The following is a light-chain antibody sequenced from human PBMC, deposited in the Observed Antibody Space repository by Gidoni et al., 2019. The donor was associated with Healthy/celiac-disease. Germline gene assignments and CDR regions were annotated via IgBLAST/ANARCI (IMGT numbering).Light chain of an antibody. Sequence: QSVLTQPPSVSGAPGQRVTISCTGSSSNIGAGYDVHWYQPLPGTAPKLLIYGNSNRPSGVPDRFSGSKSGTSASLAITGLQAEDEADYYCQSYDSSLSGSGVFGTGTKVTVL. CDR2: GNS. CDR3: QSYDSSLSGSGV. CDR1: SSNIGAGYD. J-gene: IGLJ1*01. V-gene: IGLV1-40*01.